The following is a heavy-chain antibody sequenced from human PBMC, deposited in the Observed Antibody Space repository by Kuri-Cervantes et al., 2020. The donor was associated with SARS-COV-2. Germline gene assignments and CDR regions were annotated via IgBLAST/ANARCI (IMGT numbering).Heavy chain of an antibody. CDR1: GFTFSDHY. D-gene: IGHD6-19*01. Sequence: GESLKISCAASGFTFSDHYMDWVRQAPGKGLEWVGRTRNKANSYTTDYAASVKGRFTISRDDSKNSLYLQMNSLKTEDTAVYYCASAVAGLFDYWGQGTLVTVSS. CDR2: TRNKANSYTT. J-gene: IGHJ4*02. CDR3: ASAVAGLFDY. V-gene: IGHV3-72*01.